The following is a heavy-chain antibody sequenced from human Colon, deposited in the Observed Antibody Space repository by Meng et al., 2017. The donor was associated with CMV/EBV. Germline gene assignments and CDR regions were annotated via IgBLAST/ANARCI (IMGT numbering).Heavy chain of an antibody. J-gene: IGHJ4*02. CDR1: GYTFTGYY. CDR2: INPNSGDT. Sequence: ASVKVSCKASGYTFTGYYMHWVRQAPGQGLEWMGWINPNSGDTNSAQKFQGRLTVTRDTSISTVYMELSRLTSDDTAVYYCARDQNSDNSHYYDSSGYYGWGQGTLVTVSS. D-gene: IGHD3-22*01. CDR3: ARDQNSDNSHYYDSSGYYG. V-gene: IGHV1-2*02.